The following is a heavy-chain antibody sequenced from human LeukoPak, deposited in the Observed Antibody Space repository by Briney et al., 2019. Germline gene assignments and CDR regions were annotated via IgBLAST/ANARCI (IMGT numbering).Heavy chain of an antibody. D-gene: IGHD6-13*01. CDR2: IYYSGST. J-gene: IGHJ4*02. V-gene: IGHV4-39*01. Sequence: SETLSLTCTVSGGSISSSSYYWGRIRQPPGKGLGGIGSIYYSGSTYYNPSLKSRVTISVDTSKNQCSLKLSSVTAADTAVYYCARIRYSSSSYHFDYWGQGTLVTVSS. CDR3: ARIRYSSSSYHFDY. CDR1: GGSISSSSYY.